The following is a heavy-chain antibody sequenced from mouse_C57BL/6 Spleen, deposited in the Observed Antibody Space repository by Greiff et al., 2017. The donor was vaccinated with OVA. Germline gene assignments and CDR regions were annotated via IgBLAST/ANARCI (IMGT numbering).Heavy chain of an antibody. D-gene: IGHD2-3*01. CDR3: ARQIDDGYLAWFAY. V-gene: IGHV5-17*01. J-gene: IGHJ3*01. Sequence: EVHLVESGGGLVKPGGSLKLSCAASGFTFSDYGMHWVRQAPEKGLEWVAYISSGSSTIYYADKVKGRFTISRDNAKNTLFLQMTSLRSEDTAMYYCARQIDDGYLAWFAYWGQGTLVTVSA. CDR2: ISSGSSTI. CDR1: GFTFSDYG.